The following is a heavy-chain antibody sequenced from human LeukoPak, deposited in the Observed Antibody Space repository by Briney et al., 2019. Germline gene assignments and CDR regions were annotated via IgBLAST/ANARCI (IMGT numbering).Heavy chain of an antibody. CDR3: ARGSSGYPRYFDY. Sequence: ASVKVSCKASGYTFTSCAMHWMRQAPGQRLEWMGWINAGNGNTKYSQRFQGRVTIARDTSASTAYMELSSLRSEATAVYYCARGSSGYPRYFDYWGQGTLVTVSS. CDR2: INAGNGNT. D-gene: IGHD3-22*01. V-gene: IGHV1-3*01. CDR1: GYTFTSCA. J-gene: IGHJ4*02.